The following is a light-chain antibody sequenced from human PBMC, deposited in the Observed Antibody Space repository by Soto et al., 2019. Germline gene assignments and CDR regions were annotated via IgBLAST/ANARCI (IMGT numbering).Light chain of an antibody. CDR2: EVS. V-gene: IGLV2-14*01. J-gene: IGLJ3*02. CDR1: SSDIGSNNY. CDR3: RSYTTTTRL. Sequence: QSALTQPASVSGSPGQSITISCTGTSSDIGSNNYVSWFQQRPGKAPTLIIYEVSNRPSGVSTHFSGSKSGNTASLTISGLMPEDEADYYCRSYTTTTRLFGGGTKLTVL.